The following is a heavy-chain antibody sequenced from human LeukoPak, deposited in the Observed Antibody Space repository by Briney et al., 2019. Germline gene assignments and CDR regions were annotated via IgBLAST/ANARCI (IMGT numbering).Heavy chain of an antibody. CDR1: GFTFDDYG. V-gene: IGHV3-20*04. CDR2: INWNGGST. CDR3: AKDPGAHYYGSGSYRRGSYFDY. J-gene: IGHJ4*02. Sequence: GGSLRPSCAASGFTFDDYGMSWVRQAPGKGLEWVSGINWNGGSTGYADSVKGRFTISRDNSKNTLYLQMNSLRAEDTAVYYCAKDPGAHYYGSGSYRRGSYFDYWGQGTLVTVSS. D-gene: IGHD3-10*01.